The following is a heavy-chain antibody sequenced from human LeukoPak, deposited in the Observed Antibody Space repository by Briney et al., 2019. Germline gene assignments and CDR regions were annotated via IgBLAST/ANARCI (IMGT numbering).Heavy chain of an antibody. CDR1: GFTFNSFW. Sequence: PGGSLRLSCAASGFTFNSFWMNWVRQAPGKGLEWVANIKEDGSEKYYVDSVKGRFTISRDNAKNSLYLQMNSLRAEDTAVYYCARRYYDNFDYWGQGTLVTVSS. CDR2: IKEDGSEK. CDR3: ARRYYDNFDY. D-gene: IGHD3-22*01. V-gene: IGHV3-7*01. J-gene: IGHJ4*02.